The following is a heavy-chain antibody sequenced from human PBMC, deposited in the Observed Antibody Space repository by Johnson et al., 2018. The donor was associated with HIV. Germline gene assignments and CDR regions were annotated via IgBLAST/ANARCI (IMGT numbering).Heavy chain of an antibody. V-gene: IGHV3-53*01. J-gene: IGHJ3*02. Sequence: VQLVESGGGLIQPGGSLRLSCAASGFTVSSNYMSWVRQAPGKGLEWVSVIYRGGSTYYADSVKGRFTISSDNARSTLYLQMNSLRAEDTAVYYCARVFYRYSSSSTAAFDIWGQGTMVTVSS. D-gene: IGHD6-6*01. CDR3: ARVFYRYSSSSTAAFDI. CDR1: GFTVSSNY. CDR2: IYRGGST.